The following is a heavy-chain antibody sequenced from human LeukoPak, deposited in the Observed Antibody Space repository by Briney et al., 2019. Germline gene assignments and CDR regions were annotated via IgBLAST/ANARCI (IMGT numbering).Heavy chain of an antibody. CDR1: GFTFSSYE. Sequence: PGGSLRLSCAASGFTFSSYEMNWVRQAPGKGLEWVSYTSSSGSTIYYADSVKGRFTISRDNAKNSLYLQMNSLRAEDTAVYYCARDADYYDSSGYYRFDYWGQGTLVTVSS. CDR2: TSSSGSTI. J-gene: IGHJ4*02. CDR3: ARDADYYDSSGYYRFDY. D-gene: IGHD3-22*01. V-gene: IGHV3-48*03.